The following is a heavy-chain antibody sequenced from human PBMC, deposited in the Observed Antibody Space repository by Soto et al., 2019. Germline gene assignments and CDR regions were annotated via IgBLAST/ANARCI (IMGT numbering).Heavy chain of an antibody. CDR3: ARDRRGNYYDSSGYLEV. J-gene: IGHJ4*02. CDR2: LAYDGSNK. CDR1: GFAFSSYA. D-gene: IGHD3-22*01. Sequence: QVQLVESGGGVVQPGRSLRLSCAASGFAFSSYAMHWVRQAPGKGLEWVAVLAYDGSNKYYADSVKGRFTISRDNSKNTLDLQMNTMRAEDTAVYYCARDRRGNYYDSSGYLEVWGQGTLVTVSS. V-gene: IGHV3-30*04.